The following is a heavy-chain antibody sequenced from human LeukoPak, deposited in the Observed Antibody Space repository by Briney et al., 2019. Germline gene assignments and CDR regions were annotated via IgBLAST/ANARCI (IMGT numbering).Heavy chain of an antibody. CDR3: ARDEYSYGYEWGYYFDY. Sequence: GSLRLSCAASGFTFSSYSMNWVRQAPEKGLEWVSSISSSSSYIYYADSVKGRFTISRDNAKNSLYLQMNSLRAEDTAVYYCARDEYSYGYEWGYYFDYWGQGTLVTVSS. J-gene: IGHJ4*02. CDR2: ISSSSSYI. D-gene: IGHD5-18*01. CDR1: GFTFSSYS. V-gene: IGHV3-21*01.